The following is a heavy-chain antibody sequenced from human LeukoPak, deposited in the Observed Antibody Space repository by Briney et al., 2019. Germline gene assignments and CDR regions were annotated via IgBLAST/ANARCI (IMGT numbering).Heavy chain of an antibody. V-gene: IGHV3-30*18. D-gene: IGHD3-10*01. CDR2: ISYDGSNK. Sequence: PGRSLRLSCAASGFTFSGYGMHWVRQAPGKGLEWVAVISYDGSNKYYADSVKGRFTISRDNSKNTLYLQMNSLRAEDTAVSYCAKDSGSGRVRLYDYWGQGTLVTVSS. CDR3: AKDSGSGRVRLYDY. J-gene: IGHJ4*02. CDR1: GFTFSGYG.